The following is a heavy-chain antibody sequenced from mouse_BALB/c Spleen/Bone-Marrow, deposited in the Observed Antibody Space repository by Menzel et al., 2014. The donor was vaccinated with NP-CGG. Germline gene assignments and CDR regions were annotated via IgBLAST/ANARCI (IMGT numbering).Heavy chain of an antibody. V-gene: IGHV5-6*01. J-gene: IGHJ3*01. D-gene: IGHD2-4*01. CDR3: ARPYDFGAWFAY. CDR1: GFTFSSYG. CDR2: ISSGGSYT. Sequence: EVQGVESGGDLVKPGGSLKLSCAASGFTFSSYGMSWVRRTPDKRLEWVATISSGGSYTYYPDSVKGRFTISRDNAKNTLYLQMSSLKSEDTAMYYCARPYDFGAWFAYWGQGTLVTVSA.